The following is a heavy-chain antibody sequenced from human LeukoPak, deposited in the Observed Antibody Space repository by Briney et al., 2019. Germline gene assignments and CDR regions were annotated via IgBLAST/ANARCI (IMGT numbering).Heavy chain of an antibody. Sequence: GESLKISCKGSGYSFTSEWIGWVRQMPGKGLEWMGIIYPGDSETRYSPSFQGQVTFSADRSISTAYLQWSSLKASDTAMYYCARHLSSLVGTYHFDYWGQGTLVTVSS. D-gene: IGHD4-23*01. V-gene: IGHV5-51*01. CDR1: GYSFTSEW. CDR3: ARHLSSLVGTYHFDY. CDR2: IYPGDSET. J-gene: IGHJ4*02.